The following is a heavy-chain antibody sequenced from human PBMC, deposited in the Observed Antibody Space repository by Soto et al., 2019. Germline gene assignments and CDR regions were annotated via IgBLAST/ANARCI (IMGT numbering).Heavy chain of an antibody. D-gene: IGHD3-3*01. Sequence: QVQLEESGSGLVKPSQTLSLTGGVSGASIRGGGQAWSWIRQPPGRGLEWIGYIYHRGNTYYNPCLRSRVTMSVGVSNSQFSLNLTSVTAADTAVYYCASVVWSGTVPNWLDHWGPGTLVTVCS. V-gene: IGHV4-30-2*01. CDR1: GASIRGGGQA. CDR3: ASVVWSGTVPNWLDH. CDR2: IYHRGNT. J-gene: IGHJ5*02.